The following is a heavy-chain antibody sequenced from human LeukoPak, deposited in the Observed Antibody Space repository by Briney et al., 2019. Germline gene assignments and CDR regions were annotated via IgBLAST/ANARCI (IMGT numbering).Heavy chain of an antibody. CDR1: GGSISSYY. V-gene: IGHV4-59*08. J-gene: IGHJ4*02. CDR3: ARANPQSGGEREYYFDY. CDR2: IYYSGST. Sequence: SETLSLTCTVSGGSISSYYWSWIRQPPGKGLEWIGYIYYSGSTNYNPSLKSRVTISVDTSKNQFSLKLSSVTAADTAVYYCARANPQSGGEREYYFDYWGQGTLVTVSS. D-gene: IGHD2-21*01.